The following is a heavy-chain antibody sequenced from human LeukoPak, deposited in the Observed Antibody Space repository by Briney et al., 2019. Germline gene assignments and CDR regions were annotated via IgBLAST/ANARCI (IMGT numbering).Heavy chain of an antibody. J-gene: IGHJ4*02. CDR2: IYYSGIT. CDR3: LGNYYGSDNDY. V-gene: IGHV4-39*03. CDR1: GASISGNSHYF. D-gene: IGHD3-10*01. Sequence: SETLSLTCTVSGASISGNSHYFWGWIRQTPGKGLEWIGSIYYSGITYYTPSLKSRLTISVDTSRNQFSLKLSSVTAADTAVYYCLGNYYGSDNDYWGQGTLVTVSS.